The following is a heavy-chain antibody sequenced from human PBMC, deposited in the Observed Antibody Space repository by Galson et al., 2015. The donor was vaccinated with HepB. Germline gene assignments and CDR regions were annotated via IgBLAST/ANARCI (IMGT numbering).Heavy chain of an antibody. CDR3: AKGARWFGELSNWFDP. CDR1: GFTFSSYA. D-gene: IGHD3-10*01. CDR2: ISGSGGST. Sequence: LRLSCAASGFTFSSYAMSWVRQAPGKGLEWVSAISGSGGSTYYADSVKGRFTISRDNSKNTLYLQMNSLRAEDTAVYYCAKGARWFGELSNWFDPWGQGTLVTVSS. J-gene: IGHJ5*02. V-gene: IGHV3-23*01.